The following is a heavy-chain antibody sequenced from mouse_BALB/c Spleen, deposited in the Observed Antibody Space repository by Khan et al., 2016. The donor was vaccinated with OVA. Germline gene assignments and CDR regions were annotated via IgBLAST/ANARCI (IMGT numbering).Heavy chain of an antibody. CDR3: ARRITTTKWDYYAMDY. Sequence: EVMLVESGGDLVKPGGSLKLSCAASGFTFSSYGMSWVRQTPDKRLEWVAAISSGGHYTYFPDSVRGRFTISRDTAKNTLSLQMSSLKSEDTAMYYRARRITTTKWDYYAMDYWGQGTSVTVSS. CDR1: GFTFSSYG. V-gene: IGHV5-6*01. J-gene: IGHJ4*01. CDR2: ISSGGHYT. D-gene: IGHD1-2*01.